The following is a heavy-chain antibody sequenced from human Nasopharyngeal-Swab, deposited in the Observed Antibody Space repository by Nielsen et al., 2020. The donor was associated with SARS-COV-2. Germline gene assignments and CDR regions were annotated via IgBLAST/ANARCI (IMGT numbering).Heavy chain of an antibody. CDR1: GFTVSSNY. CDR3: AGGPRIQLWSIDY. J-gene: IGHJ4*02. D-gene: IGHD5-18*01. V-gene: IGHV3-66*01. CDR2: IYSGGST. Sequence: GESLKISCAASGFTVSSNYMSWVRQAPGKGPEWVSVIYSGGSTYYADSVKGRFTISRDNSKNTLYLQMNSLRAEDTAVYYCAGGPRIQLWSIDYWGQGTLVTVSS.